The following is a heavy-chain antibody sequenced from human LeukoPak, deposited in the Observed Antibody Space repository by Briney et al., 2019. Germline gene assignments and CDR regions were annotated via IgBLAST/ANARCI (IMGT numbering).Heavy chain of an antibody. Sequence: ASVKVSCKASGYTFTGYYMHWVRQAPGQGLEWMGWINPNSGGTNYAQKFQGRVTMTRDTSISTAYMELSRVRSDDTAVYYCARGRGYSYGSIDYWGQGTLVTVSS. CDR2: INPNSGGT. V-gene: IGHV1-2*02. CDR1: GYTFTGYY. J-gene: IGHJ4*02. D-gene: IGHD5-18*01. CDR3: ARGRGYSYGSIDY.